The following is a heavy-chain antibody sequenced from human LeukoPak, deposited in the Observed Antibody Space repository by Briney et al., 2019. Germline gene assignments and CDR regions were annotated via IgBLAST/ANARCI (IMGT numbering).Heavy chain of an antibody. D-gene: IGHD2-2*01. J-gene: IGHJ5*02. CDR3: ARRLTQYDCFDP. CDR2: TYYRSTWYS. CDR1: GDSVSSNSVT. V-gene: IGHV6-1*01. Sequence: SQTLSLTCAISGDSVSSNSVTWNWISQSPSRGLEWLGRTYYRSTWYSDYAVSVRGRITVNPDTSKNQFSLHLNSVTPEDTAVYYFARRLTQYDCFDPWGQGILVTVSS.